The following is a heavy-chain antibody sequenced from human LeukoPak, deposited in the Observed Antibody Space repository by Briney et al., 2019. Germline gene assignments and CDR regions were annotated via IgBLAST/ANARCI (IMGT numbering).Heavy chain of an antibody. Sequence: SETLSLTCAVYGGSFSGYYWSWIRQPPGKGLEWIGEINHSGSTNYNPSLKSRVTISVDTSKNQFSLKLSSVTAADTAVYYCARGNPYSSGWLVYWGQGTLVTVSS. D-gene: IGHD6-19*01. V-gene: IGHV4-34*01. CDR2: INHSGST. CDR3: ARGNPYSSGWLVY. J-gene: IGHJ4*02. CDR1: GGSFSGYY.